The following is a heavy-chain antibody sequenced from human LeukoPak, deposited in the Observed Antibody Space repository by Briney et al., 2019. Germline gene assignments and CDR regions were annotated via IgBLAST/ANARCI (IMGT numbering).Heavy chain of an antibody. D-gene: IGHD3-22*01. V-gene: IGHV4-30-2*01. CDR2: IYHSGST. CDR3: ARGDYYDSSGYYYYFDY. J-gene: IGHJ4*02. CDR1: GGSISSGGYY. Sequence: SETLSLTCTVSGGSISSGGYYWSWILQPPGKGLEWIGYIYHSGSTYYNPSLKSRVTISVDRSKNQFSLKLSSVTAADTAVYYCARGDYYDSSGYYYYFDYWGQGTLVTVSS.